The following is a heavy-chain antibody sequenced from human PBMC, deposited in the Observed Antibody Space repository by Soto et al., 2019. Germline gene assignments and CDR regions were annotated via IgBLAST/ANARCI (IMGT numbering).Heavy chain of an antibody. V-gene: IGHV4-31*03. CDR2: IYYSGST. D-gene: IGHD5-12*01. CDR3: APFFLYSGYDFGDLYYFDY. CDR1: GGSISSGGYY. J-gene: IGHJ4*02. Sequence: QVQLQESGPGLVKPSQTLSLTCTVSGGSISSGGYYWSWIRQHPGKGLEWIGYIYYSGSTYYNPSLKSRVSISVDTSKNQSSLTLSSVTAADTAVYYCAPFFLYSGYDFGDLYYFDYWGQGTLVTVSS.